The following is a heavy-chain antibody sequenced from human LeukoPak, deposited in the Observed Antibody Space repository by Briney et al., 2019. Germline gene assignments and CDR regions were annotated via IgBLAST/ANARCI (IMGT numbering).Heavy chain of an antibody. CDR3: AKDLRGYSSCWPADY. CDR1: GFTFSTYG. Sequence: GGSLRLSYAASGFTFSTYGIYWVRQAPGKGLEWVAIISYDGNDKYYADSVKGRFSISRDNSRNTLYLQMSSLEPEDTAVYYCAKDLRGYSSCWPADYWGEGTLVTVSS. D-gene: IGHD6-19*01. J-gene: IGHJ4*02. V-gene: IGHV3-30*18. CDR2: ISYDGNDK.